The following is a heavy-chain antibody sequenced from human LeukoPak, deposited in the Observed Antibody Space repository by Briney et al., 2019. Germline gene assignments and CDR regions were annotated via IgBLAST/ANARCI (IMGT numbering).Heavy chain of an antibody. J-gene: IGHJ3*02. CDR3: ARDRGAVAGSLVGAFDI. V-gene: IGHV3-66*01. CDR1: GFTVSSNY. D-gene: IGHD6-19*01. Sequence: GGSLRLSCAASGFTVSSNYMSWVRLAPGKGLEWVSVIYSGGSTYYADSVKGRFTISRDNSKNTLFLHMNSLRAEDTAVYYCARDRGAVAGSLVGAFDIWGQGTMVTVSS. CDR2: IYSGGST.